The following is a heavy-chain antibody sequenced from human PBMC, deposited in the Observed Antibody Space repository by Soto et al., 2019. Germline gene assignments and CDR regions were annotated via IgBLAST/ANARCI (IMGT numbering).Heavy chain of an antibody. CDR1: GYTFTSYG. D-gene: IGHD6-13*01. CDR3: ARVVAAAGMVDY. V-gene: IGHV1-18*04. CDR2: ISAYNGNT. J-gene: IGHJ4*02. Sequence: GASVKVSCKASGYTFTSYGISWVRQAPVQGLEWMGWISAYNGNTNYAQKLQGRVTMTTDTSTSTAYMERRSLRSDDTAVYYCARVVAAAGMVDYWGQGTLVTVSS.